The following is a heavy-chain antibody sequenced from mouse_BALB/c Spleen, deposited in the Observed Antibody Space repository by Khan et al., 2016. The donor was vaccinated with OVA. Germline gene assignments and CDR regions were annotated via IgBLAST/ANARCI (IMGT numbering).Heavy chain of an antibody. V-gene: IGHV2-9*02. D-gene: IGHD1-1*01. J-gene: IGHJ3*01. Sequence: VPLKESVPGLVAPSQSLSITCTVSGFSLNSYGVHLVRPHPGQGLEWLGVIWAGGSPNHNSALMSRLSISKDNSKSQVFLKMNSLQTDDTAMYYCARAFYYGAWFAFWGQRTLVTVSA. CDR2: IWAGGSP. CDR3: ARAFYYGAWFAF. CDR1: GFSLNSYG.